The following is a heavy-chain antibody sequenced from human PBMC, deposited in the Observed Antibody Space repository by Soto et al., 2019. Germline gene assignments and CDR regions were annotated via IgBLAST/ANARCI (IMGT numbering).Heavy chain of an antibody. CDR3: AASISIFGVVPF. CDR2: IHHSGST. J-gene: IGHJ4*02. CDR1: GGSISSNNW. Sequence: PSETLSLTCAVSGGSISSNNWWNWVRQPPGKGLEWIGEIHHSGSTNYNPSLKSRVTISVDTSKNQLSLKLRSVTDADTAVYYCAASISIFGVVPFWGQGTLVTVSS. V-gene: IGHV4-4*02. D-gene: IGHD3-3*01.